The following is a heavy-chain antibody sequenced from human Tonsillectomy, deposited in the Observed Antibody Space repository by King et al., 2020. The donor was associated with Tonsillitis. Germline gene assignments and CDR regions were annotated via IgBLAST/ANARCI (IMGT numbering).Heavy chain of an antibody. Sequence: VQLVESGGGLVQPGGSLKLSCAASGFTFSDSSMHWVRQASGKGLQWVGRIRSKVDNYATAYAASVEGRFTVSRDDSKNTAYLQMNSLKTEDTAVYYCPTSIGYCSGGSCPTGYYGMDVWGQGTTVTVSS. CDR1: GFTFSDSS. D-gene: IGHD2-15*01. CDR2: IRSKVDNYAT. V-gene: IGHV3-73*01. J-gene: IGHJ6*02. CDR3: PTSIGYCSGGSCPTGYYGMDV.